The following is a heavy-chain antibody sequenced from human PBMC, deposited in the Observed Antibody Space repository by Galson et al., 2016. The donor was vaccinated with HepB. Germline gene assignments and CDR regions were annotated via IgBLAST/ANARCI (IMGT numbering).Heavy chain of an antibody. J-gene: IGHJ4*02. CDR2: TYYRSQWHF. V-gene: IGHV6-1*01. CDR3: SRSYLLGRGFGS. Sequence: CAISGDSVSSNSAGWYWIRQSPSRGLEWLGRTYYRSQWHFDYAESVKSRITINPDTSKTQFSLHLNPVTPEDTAIYYCSRSYLLGRGFGSWGQGTLVTVSS. D-gene: IGHD7-27*01. CDR1: GDSVSSNSAG.